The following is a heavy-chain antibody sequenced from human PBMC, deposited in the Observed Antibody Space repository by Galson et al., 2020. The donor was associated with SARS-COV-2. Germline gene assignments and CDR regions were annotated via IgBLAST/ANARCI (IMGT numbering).Heavy chain of an antibody. CDR2: FSGDGRRA. J-gene: IGHJ6*02. CDR1: GFMLNDYW. D-gene: IGHD2-2*01. V-gene: IGHV3-74*03. CDR3: ARDLTGYCSRYSCFYGMDV. Sequence: GESPKLPCAAPGFMLNDYWMHWVRQAPGQGLESVSRFSGDGRRATYAHPVQRRSTIPRDNAKSTMYLQMNSLRAEDTAVYFCARDLTGYCSRYSCFYGMDVGGRGTTVTVSS.